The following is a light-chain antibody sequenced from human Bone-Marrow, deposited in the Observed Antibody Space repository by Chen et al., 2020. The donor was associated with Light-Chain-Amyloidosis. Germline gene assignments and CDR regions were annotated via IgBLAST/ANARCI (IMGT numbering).Light chain of an antibody. V-gene: IGLV2-14*03. CDR2: DVS. J-gene: IGLJ1*01. CDR1: RRAIGGYQY. CDR3: SSYTPRTTLYV. Sequence: QSALTQPASVSGSPGQSITISCTGTRRAIGGYQYVSWYQQHPGEAPKLMIYDVSRRPSGVSNRFSGSKSGNTASLTISGPQAEDEADYYCSSYTPRTTLYVFGTGTKVTVL.